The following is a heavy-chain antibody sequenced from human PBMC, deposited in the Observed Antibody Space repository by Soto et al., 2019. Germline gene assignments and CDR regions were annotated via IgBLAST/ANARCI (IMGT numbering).Heavy chain of an antibody. V-gene: IGHV3-30*03. CDR3: ARRLATTVSALGY. Sequence: GGSLRLSCAASGFTFSSYGMHWVRQAPGKGLEWVAVISYDGDRQYSTESVRGRFLISRDSSKNTVYLQMNSLRPEDTGVYFCARRLATTVSALGYWGQGALVTVSS. CDR2: ISYDGDRQ. CDR1: GFTFSSYG. D-gene: IGHD4-17*01. J-gene: IGHJ4*02.